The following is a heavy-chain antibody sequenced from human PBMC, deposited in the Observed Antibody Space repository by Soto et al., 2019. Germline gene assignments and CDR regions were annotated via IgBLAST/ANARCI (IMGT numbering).Heavy chain of an antibody. V-gene: IGHV1-46*01. CDR1: GYTFTTYY. CDR3: ARDQEFANSPDY. Sequence: QVQLVQSGAEVKKPGASVKVSCKASGYTFTTYYIHWVRQAPGQGLEWMGIINPSGGGTSYAQKFQGRVNMTRCPSTNTVYMVLSSLSSEDTAMYDCARDQEFANSPDYWGRGTLVTGSS. J-gene: IGHJ4*02. D-gene: IGHD2-21*01. CDR2: INPSGGGT.